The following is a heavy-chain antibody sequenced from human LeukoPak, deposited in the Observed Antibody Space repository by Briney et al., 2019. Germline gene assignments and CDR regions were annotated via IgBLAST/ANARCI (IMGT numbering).Heavy chain of an antibody. CDR1: GFTFSDYY. J-gene: IGHJ6*03. CDR3: AREQTYYYGSGSYSRYYYMDV. V-gene: IGHV3-11*04. Sequence: PGGSLRLSCAASGFTFSDYYMTWTRQAPGKGLEWVSYIGSSGSTIYYTDSVKGRFTISRDNAKNSLYLQMNSLRAEDTAVYYCAREQTYYYGSGSYSRYYYMDVWGKGTTVTVSS. CDR2: IGSSGSTI. D-gene: IGHD3-10*01.